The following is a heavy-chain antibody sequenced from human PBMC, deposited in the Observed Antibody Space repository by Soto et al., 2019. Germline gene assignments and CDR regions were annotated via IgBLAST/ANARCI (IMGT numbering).Heavy chain of an antibody. D-gene: IGHD3-3*01. J-gene: IGHJ5*02. Sequence: GGSLRLSCAASGFTFSSYSMNWVRQAPGKGLEWVSYISSSSSTIYYADSVKGRFTISRDNAKNSLYLQMNSLRAEDTAVYYCAREAAPYDFWSGYPIASGLNWFDPWGQGTLVTVSS. CDR3: AREAAPYDFWSGYPIASGLNWFDP. CDR1: GFTFSSYS. CDR2: ISSSSSTI. V-gene: IGHV3-48*01.